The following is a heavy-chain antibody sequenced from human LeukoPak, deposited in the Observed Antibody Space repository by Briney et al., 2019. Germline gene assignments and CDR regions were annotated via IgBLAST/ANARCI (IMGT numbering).Heavy chain of an antibody. CDR2: IYFSGNT. CDR3: ARHIGFGVPLVFDY. V-gene: IGHV4-59*08. Sequence: PSETLSLTCTVSGVSISSYYWSWIRQAPGKGLEGIGYIYFSGNTDYNPSLKSRVTMSVDTSNNQFSLKLSSVTAADTAVYYCARHIGFGVPLVFDYWGQETLVTASS. CDR1: GVSISSYY. D-gene: IGHD3-16*01. J-gene: IGHJ4*02.